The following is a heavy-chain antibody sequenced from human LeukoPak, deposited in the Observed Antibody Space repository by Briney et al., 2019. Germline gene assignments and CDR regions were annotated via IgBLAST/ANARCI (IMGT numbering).Heavy chain of an antibody. CDR1: GFSFSSYW. J-gene: IGHJ5*02. D-gene: IGHD3-3*01. Sequence: GGSLRLSCAASGFSFSSYWMSWVRQAPGKGLEWVGNIKQDGSEKYYVDSVKGRFTISRDNAKNSLYLQMNSLRAEDTAVYYCARGGGYDFWSGYNNWFDPWGQGTLVTVSS. CDR3: ARGGGYDFWSGYNNWFDP. V-gene: IGHV3-7*01. CDR2: IKQDGSEK.